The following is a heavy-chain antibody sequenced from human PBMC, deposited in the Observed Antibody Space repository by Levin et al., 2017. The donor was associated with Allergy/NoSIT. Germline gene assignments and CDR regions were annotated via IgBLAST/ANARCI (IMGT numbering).Heavy chain of an antibody. CDR1: GFTFTDYS. D-gene: IGHD2-15*01. CDR3: ARDRTCSGGNGHSDY. J-gene: IGHJ4*02. Sequence: GESLKISCAASGFTFTDYSMSWVRQAPGKGLEWVAYVSRNSNLIYYADSVKGRLTVSRDNAKNSLYLQMNSLTAEDTAVYYCARDRTCSGGNGHSDYWGQGTLVIVSS. V-gene: IGHV3-48*01. CDR2: VSRNSNLI.